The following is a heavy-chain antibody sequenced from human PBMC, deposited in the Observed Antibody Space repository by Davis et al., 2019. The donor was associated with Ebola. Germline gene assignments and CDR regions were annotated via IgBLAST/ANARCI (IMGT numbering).Heavy chain of an antibody. D-gene: IGHD2-21*01. CDR3: AREGGIGLDY. CDR1: GGSFSGYY. CDR2: IYYSGST. Sequence: SETLSLTCAVYGGSFSGYYWSWIRQPPGKGLEWIGYIYYSGSTNYNPSLKSRVTISEDTSKNQFSLKLSSVTAADTAVYYCAREGGIGLDYWGQGTLVTVSS. J-gene: IGHJ4*02. V-gene: IGHV4-59*01.